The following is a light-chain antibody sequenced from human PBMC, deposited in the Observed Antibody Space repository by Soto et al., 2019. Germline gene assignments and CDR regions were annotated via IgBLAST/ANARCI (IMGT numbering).Light chain of an antibody. V-gene: IGKV3-20*01. CDR2: DAS. J-gene: IGKJ3*01. CDR1: LRFNSTY. CDR3: QQYGGSPPIT. Sequence: EIVLTQSPGTLSLSPGERATLSCRASLRFNSTYLAWSQQNPGQAPRLLIHDASSRATGIPDRFSGSGSGTDFTRTISRLEPEDFAVYYGQQYGGSPPITFGPGTKVDIK.